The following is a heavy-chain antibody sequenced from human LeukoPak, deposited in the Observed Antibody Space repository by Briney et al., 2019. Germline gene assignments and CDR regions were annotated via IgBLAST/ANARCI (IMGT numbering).Heavy chain of an antibody. D-gene: IGHD6-13*01. Sequence: GGSLRLSCAASGFTFSSYAMSWVRQAPGKGLEWVSAISGSGGSTYYADSVKGRFTISRDNSKNTLYLQMNSLRAEDTAVYYCAKEVSGSSWQYYYYYYGMDVWGQGTTVTVSS. CDR2: ISGSGGST. J-gene: IGHJ6*02. CDR3: AKEVSGSSWQYYYYYYGMDV. CDR1: GFTFSSYA. V-gene: IGHV3-23*01.